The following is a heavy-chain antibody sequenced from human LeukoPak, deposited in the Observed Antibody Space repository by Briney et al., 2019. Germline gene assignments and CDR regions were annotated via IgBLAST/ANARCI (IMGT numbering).Heavy chain of an antibody. V-gene: IGHV4-4*07. Sequence: SETLSLTCTVSGGSISSYYWSWIRQPAGKGLEWIGRIYTSGSTNYNPSLKSRVTMSVDTSKNQFSLKLSSVTAADTAVYYCAGDGYKTNWYFDLWGRGTLVTVSS. CDR3: AGDGYKTNWYFDL. CDR1: GGSISSYY. J-gene: IGHJ2*01. CDR2: IYTSGST. D-gene: IGHD5-24*01.